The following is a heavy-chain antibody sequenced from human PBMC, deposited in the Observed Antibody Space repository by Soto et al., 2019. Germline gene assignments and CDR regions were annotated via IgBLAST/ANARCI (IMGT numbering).Heavy chain of an antibody. J-gene: IGHJ5*02. CDR2: IYPGDSDT. V-gene: IGHV5-51*01. D-gene: IGHD3-22*01. CDR3: ARLTNGVITMIAQGTNYYNWFDP. Sequence: GESLKISCKGSGYSFTSYWIGWVRQMPGKGLEWMGIIYPGDSDTRYSPSFQGQVTISADKSISTAYLQWSSLKASDTAMYYCARLTNGVITMIAQGTNYYNWFDPWGQGTLVTVSS. CDR1: GYSFTSYW.